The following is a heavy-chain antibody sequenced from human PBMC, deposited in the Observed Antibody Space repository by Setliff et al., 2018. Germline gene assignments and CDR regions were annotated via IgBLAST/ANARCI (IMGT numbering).Heavy chain of an antibody. CDR3: ARRDSTGFYGYSFDF. Sequence: SETLSLTCTVSGGSISSSNYYWGWIRQPPGKGLEWIGSIYYSGSTYYNPSLKSRVTISVDTSKNQFSLKLTSVSAADTAVYYCARRDSTGFYGYSFDFWGQGTLVTVSS. CDR1: GGSISSSNYY. D-gene: IGHD3-22*01. J-gene: IGHJ4*02. V-gene: IGHV4-39*01. CDR2: IYYSGST.